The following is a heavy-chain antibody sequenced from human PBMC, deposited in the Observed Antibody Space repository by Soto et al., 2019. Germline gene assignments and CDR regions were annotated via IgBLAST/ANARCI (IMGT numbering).Heavy chain of an antibody. CDR3: ASQGGGVRGVIGSHNWFDP. CDR1: GGTFSSYA. Sequence: SVKVSCKASGGTFSSYAISWVRQAPGQGLEWMGGIIPIFGTANYAQKSQGRVTITADESTSTAYMELSSLRSEDTAVYYCASQGGGVRGVIGSHNWFDPWGQGTLVTVSS. V-gene: IGHV1-69*13. CDR2: IIPIFGTA. D-gene: IGHD3-10*01. J-gene: IGHJ5*02.